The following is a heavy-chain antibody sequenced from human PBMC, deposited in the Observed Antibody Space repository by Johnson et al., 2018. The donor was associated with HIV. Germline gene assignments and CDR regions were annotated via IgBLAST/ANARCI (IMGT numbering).Heavy chain of an antibody. Sequence: VLLLESGGGLVQPGGSLRLSCAASGFTFSSYWMSWVRQAPGKGLEWVANIKQDGSEKYYVDSVKGRFTISRDNAKNSLFLQMNSLRVEDTAVYYCARYCGGDCYSPHDAFDIWGQGTMVTVSS. D-gene: IGHD2-21*02. V-gene: IGHV3-7*04. CDR1: GFTFSSYW. CDR2: IKQDGSEK. CDR3: ARYCGGDCYSPHDAFDI. J-gene: IGHJ3*02.